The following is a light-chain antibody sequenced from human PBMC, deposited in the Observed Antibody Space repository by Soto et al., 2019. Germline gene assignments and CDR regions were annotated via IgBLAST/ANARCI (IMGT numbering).Light chain of an antibody. CDR3: SSYTSSSAYV. J-gene: IGLJ1*01. V-gene: IGLV2-14*01. CDR1: SSDVGGYNY. CDR2: DVS. Sequence: QPVLTQPASVSGSPGQSITISCTGTSSDVGGYNYVSWYQQHPGKAPKLMIYDVSNRPSGVSNLFSGSKSGNTASLTISGLQAEDEADYYCSSYTSSSAYVFGTGTQLTVL.